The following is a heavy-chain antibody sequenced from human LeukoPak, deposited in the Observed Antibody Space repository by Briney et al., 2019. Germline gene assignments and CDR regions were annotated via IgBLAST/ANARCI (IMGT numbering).Heavy chain of an antibody. CDR1: GFXFSSYS. D-gene: IGHD4-17*01. J-gene: IGHJ4*02. CDR2: IISSSSTI. CDR3: ARSSGYGDGGVDY. V-gene: IGHV3-48*02. Sequence: PGGSLRLSCAASGFXFSSYSMNWVRQAPGKGLKWLSYIISSSSTIYYADSEKGRFTVSRENAKNSLYLQMNSLRDEDTAVYYCARSSGYGDGGVDYWGQGTLVTVSS.